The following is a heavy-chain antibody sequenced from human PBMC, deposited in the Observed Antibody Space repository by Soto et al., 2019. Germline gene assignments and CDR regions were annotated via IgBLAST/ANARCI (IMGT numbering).Heavy chain of an antibody. V-gene: IGHV4-39*01. D-gene: IGHD6-13*01. CDR2: IYYSGST. CDR1: GGSISSSIYY. CDR3: ARHGFRQQLVWGMDV. Sequence: SSETLSLTCTVSGGSISSSIYYWGWIRQPPGKGLEWIGSIYYSGSTYYNPSLKSRVTISVDTSKNQFSLKLSSVTAADTAVYYCARHGFRQQLVWGMDVWGQGTTVTVSS. J-gene: IGHJ6*02.